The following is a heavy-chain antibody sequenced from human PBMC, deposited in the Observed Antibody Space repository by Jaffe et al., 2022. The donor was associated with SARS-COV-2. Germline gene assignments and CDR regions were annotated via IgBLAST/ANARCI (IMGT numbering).Heavy chain of an antibody. D-gene: IGHD6-6*01. CDR2: ISGSGGST. Sequence: EVQLLESGGGLVQPGGSLRLSCAASGFTFSSYAMSWVRQAPGKGLEWVSAISGSGGSTYYADSVKGRFTISRDNSKNTLYLQMNSLRAEDTAVYYCAKDNLAWYSSSSGSPREDFDYWGQGTLVTVSS. CDR1: GFTFSSYA. J-gene: IGHJ4*02. V-gene: IGHV3-23*01. CDR3: AKDNLAWYSSSSGSPREDFDY.